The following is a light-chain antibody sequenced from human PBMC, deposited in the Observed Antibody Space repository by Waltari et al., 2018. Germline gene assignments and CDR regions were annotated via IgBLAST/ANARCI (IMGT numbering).Light chain of an antibody. CDR3: QKYGSLPAT. Sequence: DIMLTQSPGTLSLAPGESVTLSCRASQSISRFLAWYQRKPGQAPRLLIYDASTRATGIPDRFSGSGSGTDFSLTIRRLEPEDSAVYYCQKYGSLPATFGQGTKVEIK. CDR1: QSISRF. J-gene: IGKJ1*01. V-gene: IGKV3-20*01. CDR2: DAS.